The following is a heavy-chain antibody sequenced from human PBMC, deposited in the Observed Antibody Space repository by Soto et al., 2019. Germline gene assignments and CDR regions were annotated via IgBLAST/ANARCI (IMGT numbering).Heavy chain of an antibody. CDR1: GFTFSSYS. J-gene: IGHJ6*03. D-gene: IGHD2-15*01. CDR3: ASLNFYCSGGSCYSYYYYYMDV. V-gene: IGHV3-21*01. CDR2: ISSSSSYI. Sequence: GGSLRLSCAASGFTFSSYSMNWVRQAPGKGLEWVSSISSSSSYIYYADSVKGRFTISRDNAKNSLYLQMNSLRAEDTAVYYCASLNFYCSGGSCYSYYYYYMDVWGKGTTVTVSS.